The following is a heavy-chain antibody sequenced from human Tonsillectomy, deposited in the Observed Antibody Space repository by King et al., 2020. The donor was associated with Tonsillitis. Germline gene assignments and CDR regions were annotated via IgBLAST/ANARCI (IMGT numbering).Heavy chain of an antibody. D-gene: IGHD2-15*01. CDR1: GVTVSSNY. J-gene: IGHJ5*02. CDR2: IYNGGST. CDR3: ARDTAATGGLGFDP. V-gene: IGHV3-53*01. Sequence: VQLVESGGGLIQPGGSLRLSCAASGVTVSSNYMSWVRQAPGKGLEWVSVIYNGGSTYYADSVKGRFTISRDNSKNTLYLQMNSLRAEDTAVYYCARDTAATGGLGFDPWGQGTLVTVSS.